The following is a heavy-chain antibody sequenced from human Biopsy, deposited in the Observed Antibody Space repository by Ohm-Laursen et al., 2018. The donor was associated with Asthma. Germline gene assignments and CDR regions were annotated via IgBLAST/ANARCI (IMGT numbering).Heavy chain of an antibody. J-gene: IGHJ4*02. CDR3: ARGDSSGWSQYYFDY. V-gene: IGHV3-53*01. Sequence: SLRLSCAASGFTVSRDHMFWVRQAPGKGLEWVSVIYSGGTSHNADSVRGRFTISRDFSKNTLHLQMHILRVEDTAVYYCARGDSSGWSQYYFDYWGQGTLVTVSS. CDR2: IYSGGTS. D-gene: IGHD6-19*01. CDR1: GFTVSRDH.